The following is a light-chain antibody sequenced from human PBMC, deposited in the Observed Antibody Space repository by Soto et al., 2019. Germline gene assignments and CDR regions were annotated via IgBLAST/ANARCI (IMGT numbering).Light chain of an antibody. V-gene: IGLV2-14*01. CDR2: EVT. CDR1: SSDVGAYIH. Sequence: QSALTQPASVSGSPGQSITISCTGTSSDVGAYIHVSWYQHHPGKAPKVMIYEVTNRPSGVSDRFSGSKSGNTASLTISGLQAEDEAAYYCCSYTSSRTYVFGTGTKVTVL. CDR3: CSYTSSRTYV. J-gene: IGLJ1*01.